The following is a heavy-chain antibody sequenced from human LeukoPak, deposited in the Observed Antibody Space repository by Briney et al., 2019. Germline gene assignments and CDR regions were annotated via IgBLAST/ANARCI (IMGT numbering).Heavy chain of an antibody. CDR2: ISHRGST. Sequence: SETLSLTCAVSGGSFSGHYWNWIRQPPGKGLEWVGSISHRGSTYYNPSLRSRITISLDRSKQKFSLKLTSVTAADTAVYFCARGAEYYAIWRGYAGYSDYWGQGISVTVSS. CDR1: GGSFSGHY. V-gene: IGHV4-34*01. J-gene: IGHJ4*02. CDR3: ARGAEYYAIWRGYAGYSDY. D-gene: IGHD3-3*01.